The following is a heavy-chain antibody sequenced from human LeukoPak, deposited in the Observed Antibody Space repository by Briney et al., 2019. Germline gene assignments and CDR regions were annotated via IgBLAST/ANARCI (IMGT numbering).Heavy chain of an antibody. CDR3: AGDSSSWYDDAFDI. V-gene: IGHV3-21*01. CDR2: ISSSSSYI. D-gene: IGHD6-13*01. CDR1: GFTFSSYS. J-gene: IGHJ3*02. Sequence: GGSLRLSCAASGFTFSSYSMNWVRQAPGKGLEWVSSISSSSSYIYYADSVKGRFTISRDNAKNSLYLQMNSLRAEDTAVYYCAGDSSSWYDDAFDIWGQGTMVTVPS.